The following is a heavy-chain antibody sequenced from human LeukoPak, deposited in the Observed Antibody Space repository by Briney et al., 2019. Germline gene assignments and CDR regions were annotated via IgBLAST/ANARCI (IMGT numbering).Heavy chain of an antibody. J-gene: IGHJ5*02. D-gene: IGHD3-9*01. CDR3: ARGSEKQVDFRFVP. CDR2: IYYSGST. Sequence: SETLSLTCTVSGGSISSSSYYWGWLRQPPGKGLEWIGSIYYSGSTYYNPSLKSRVPISVDTSKNQFSLKLSSVTAADTAVYYCARGSEKQVDFRFVPWGQGTLVTVSS. CDR1: GGSISSSSYY. V-gene: IGHV4-39*07.